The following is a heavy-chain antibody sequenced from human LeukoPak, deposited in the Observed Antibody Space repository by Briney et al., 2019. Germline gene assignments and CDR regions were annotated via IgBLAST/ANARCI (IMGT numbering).Heavy chain of an antibody. D-gene: IGHD5-18*01. J-gene: IGHJ4*02. CDR3: ARRLGYRSGYYFDY. CDR2: IYYSGST. V-gene: IGHV4-59*08. Sequence: SETLSLTCNVSGGSISSYYWSWIRQSPGKGLEWIGYIYYSGSTNYSPSLKSRVTISLDTSKRQFSLKLSSVTAADTAIYYCARRLGYRSGYYFDYGGQGTLVTVSS. CDR1: GGSISSYY.